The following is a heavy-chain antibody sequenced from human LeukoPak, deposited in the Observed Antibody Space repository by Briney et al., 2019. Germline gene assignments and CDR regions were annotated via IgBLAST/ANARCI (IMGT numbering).Heavy chain of an antibody. Sequence: SETLSLACTVSGGSISSYYWSWIRQPPGKELEWIGYIYNSGTTDYNPSLKTRVTISVDTSKNQFSLKLSSVTAADAAVYYCARLQRVGNTGYYFDYWGQGTLVTVSS. V-gene: IGHV4-59*08. J-gene: IGHJ4*02. CDR2: IYNSGTT. CDR1: GGSISSYY. D-gene: IGHD3-9*01. CDR3: ARLQRVGNTGYYFDY.